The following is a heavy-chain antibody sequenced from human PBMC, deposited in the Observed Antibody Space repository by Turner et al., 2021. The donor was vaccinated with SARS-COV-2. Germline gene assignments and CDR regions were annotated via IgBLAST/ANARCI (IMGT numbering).Heavy chain of an antibody. CDR1: GFTFSSYS. CDR2: ISSRSSYI. J-gene: IGHJ3*02. D-gene: IGHD3-22*01. CDR3: ARWDNYYDSSGYYPDAFDI. Sequence: EVQLVESGGGLVKPGGSLRLSCAASGFTFSSYSMNWVRQAPGKGLEWVSSISSRSSYIYYADSVKGRFTISRDNAKNSLYLQMNSLRAEDTAVYYCARWDNYYDSSGYYPDAFDIWGQGTMVTVSS. V-gene: IGHV3-21*01.